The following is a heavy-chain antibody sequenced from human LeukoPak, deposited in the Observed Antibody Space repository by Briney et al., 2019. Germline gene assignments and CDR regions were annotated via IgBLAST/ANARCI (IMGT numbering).Heavy chain of an antibody. D-gene: IGHD6-13*01. Sequence: SVKVSCKASGGTFSSYAISWVRQAPGQGLEWMGGIIPIFGTANYAQKFQGRVTITTDESTSTAYMELSSLRSEDTAVYYCARGGLPFSAAAVWFDPWGQGTLVTVSS. CDR3: ARGGLPFSAAAVWFDP. V-gene: IGHV1-69*05. CDR2: IIPIFGTA. J-gene: IGHJ5*02. CDR1: GGTFSSYA.